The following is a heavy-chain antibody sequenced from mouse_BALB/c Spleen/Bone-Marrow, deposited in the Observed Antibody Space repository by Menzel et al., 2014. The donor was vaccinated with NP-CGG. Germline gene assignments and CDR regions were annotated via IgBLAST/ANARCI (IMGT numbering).Heavy chain of an antibody. CDR2: ISYSGST. Sequence: VQLKQSGPSLVKPSQTLSLSCSVTGDSITSGYWNWIRKLPGNKLEYMGYISYSGSTYYNPSLQSRITITRDTSNNQYYLQLSSVTTEDTATYYCASYYYGSSYAMDYWGQGTSVTVSS. D-gene: IGHD1-1*01. CDR1: GDSITSGY. V-gene: IGHV3-8*02. CDR3: ASYYYGSSYAMDY. J-gene: IGHJ4*01.